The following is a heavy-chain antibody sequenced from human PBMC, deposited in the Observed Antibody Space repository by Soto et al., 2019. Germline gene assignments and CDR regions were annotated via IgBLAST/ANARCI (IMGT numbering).Heavy chain of an antibody. CDR3: ARRMSTRSWGGMDV. Sequence: QVQLVESGGGVVQPGRSLRLSCAASGFPFSSYAMHWVRQAPGKGLEWVAVISYDGSNKYYADSVKGRFTISRDNSKTTLYRQMDGVGAEDTAVYYGARRMSTRSWGGMDVWGQGTTVTVSS. CDR1: GFPFSSYA. V-gene: IGHV3-30-3*01. J-gene: IGHJ6*02. D-gene: IGHD2-2*01. CDR2: ISYDGSNK.